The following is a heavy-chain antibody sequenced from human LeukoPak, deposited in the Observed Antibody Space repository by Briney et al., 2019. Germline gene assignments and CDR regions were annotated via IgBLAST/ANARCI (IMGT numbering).Heavy chain of an antibody. CDR3: AKILGESPRWFDP. D-gene: IGHD3-10*01. V-gene: IGHV3-7*01. CDR2: IKQDGSKK. Sequence: GGSLRLSCVASGFPFSSYWMTWVRQAPGKGLEWVANIKQDGSKKSYVDSVKGRFTISRDNAKNMLYLQMNSLRADDTAVYYCAKILGESPRWFDPWGQGTLVTVSS. CDR1: GFPFSSYW. J-gene: IGHJ5*02.